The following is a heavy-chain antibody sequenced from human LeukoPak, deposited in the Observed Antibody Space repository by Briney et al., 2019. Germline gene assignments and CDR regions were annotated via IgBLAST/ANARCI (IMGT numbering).Heavy chain of an antibody. CDR3: ARVADTAMASFDY. CDR1: GGSISSSSYS. D-gene: IGHD5-18*01. V-gene: IGHV4-39*07. Sequence: SETLSLTCTVSGGSISSSSYSWGWIRQPPGKGLEWIGSIYYSGSTYYNPSLKSRVTISVDTSKNQFSLKLSSVTAADTAVYYCARVADTAMASFDYWGQGTLVAVSS. CDR2: IYYSGST. J-gene: IGHJ4*02.